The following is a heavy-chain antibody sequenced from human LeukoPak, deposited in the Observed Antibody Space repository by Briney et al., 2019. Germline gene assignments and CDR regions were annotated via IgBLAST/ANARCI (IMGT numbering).Heavy chain of an antibody. CDR3: VRVHVNSGYYFGDAFDI. CDR1: GYSISSGYY. Sequence: SETLSLTCTVSGYSISSGYYWGWIRQPPGKGLEWIGNIYHSGSTYYNPSLKSRVTISVDTSKNQFSLKLSSVTAADTAVYYCVRVHVNSGYYFGDAFDIWGQGTMVTVSS. CDR2: IYHSGST. D-gene: IGHD3-22*01. J-gene: IGHJ3*02. V-gene: IGHV4-38-2*02.